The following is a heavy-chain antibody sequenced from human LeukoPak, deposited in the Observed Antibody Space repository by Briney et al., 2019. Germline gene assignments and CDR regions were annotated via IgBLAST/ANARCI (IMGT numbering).Heavy chain of an antibody. CDR3: ARDLYGANSGAFDI. J-gene: IGHJ3*02. Sequence: GASVKVSCKASGYTFTSYYMHWVRQAPGQGIEWMGIINPSGGSTSYAQKFQGRVTVTRDMSTSTVYMELSSLRSEDTAVYSCARDLYGANSGAFDIWGQGTMVTVSS. CDR1: GYTFTSYY. D-gene: IGHD4-23*01. V-gene: IGHV1-46*01. CDR2: INPSGGST.